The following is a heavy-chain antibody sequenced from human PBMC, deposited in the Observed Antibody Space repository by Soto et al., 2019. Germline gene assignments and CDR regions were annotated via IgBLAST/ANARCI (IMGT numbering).Heavy chain of an antibody. CDR2: ISYDGSNK. Sequence: GGSLRLSCAASGFTFSSYGMHWVRQAPGKGLEWVAVISYDGSNKYYADSVKGRFTISRDNSKNTLYLQMNSLRAEDTAVYYCAKGLRMGATTPLGYWGQGTLVTVSS. J-gene: IGHJ4*02. D-gene: IGHD1-26*01. CDR3: AKGLRMGATTPLGY. V-gene: IGHV3-30*18. CDR1: GFTFSSYG.